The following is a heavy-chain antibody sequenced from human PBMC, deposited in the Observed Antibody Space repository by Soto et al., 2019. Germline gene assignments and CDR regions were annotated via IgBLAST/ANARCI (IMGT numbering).Heavy chain of an antibody. CDR2: ISYDGSNK. Sequence: QVQLVESGGGVVQPGRSLRLSCAASGFTFSSYGMHWVRQAPGKGLEWVAVISYDGSNKYYADSVKGRFTISRDNSKNTLYLQMNSLSAEDTAVYYCANLYGAIRRGWFDPWGQGTLVTVSS. D-gene: IGHD2-2*02. CDR1: GFTFSSYG. V-gene: IGHV3-30*18. J-gene: IGHJ5*02. CDR3: ANLYGAIRRGWFDP.